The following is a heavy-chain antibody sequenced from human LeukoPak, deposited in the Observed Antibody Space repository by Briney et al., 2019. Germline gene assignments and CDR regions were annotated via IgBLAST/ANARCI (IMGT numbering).Heavy chain of an antibody. V-gene: IGHV4-30-4*01. CDR1: GGSTSSGDYY. D-gene: IGHD3-10*01. Sequence: PSETLPLTCTVSGGSTSSGDYYWSWIRQPPGKGLEWIGYIYYSGSTYYNPSLKSRVTISVDTSKNQFSLKLSFVTAADTAVYYCARTYYGSGSYYSHWGQGTLVTVSS. CDR2: IYYSGST. J-gene: IGHJ4*02. CDR3: ARTYYGSGSYYSH.